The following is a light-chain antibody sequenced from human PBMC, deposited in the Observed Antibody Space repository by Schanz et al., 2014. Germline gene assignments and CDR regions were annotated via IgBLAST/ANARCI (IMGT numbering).Light chain of an antibody. Sequence: QSALTQPASVSGSPGQSITISCTGTSSDVGGYNYVSWYEHHPGKAPKVIIYDVNNRPSGVSNRFSGSKSGNTASLTISGLQAEDEADYYCSSYTRSDTWVFGGGTKLTVL. CDR2: DVN. CDR3: SSYTRSDTWV. CDR1: SSDVGGYNY. J-gene: IGLJ2*01. V-gene: IGLV2-14*03.